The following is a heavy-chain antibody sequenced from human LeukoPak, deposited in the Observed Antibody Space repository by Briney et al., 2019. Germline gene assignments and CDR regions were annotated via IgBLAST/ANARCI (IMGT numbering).Heavy chain of an antibody. V-gene: IGHV4-34*01. Sequence: SETLSLTCAAYSGSFSGYYWSWIRQPPGKGLEWIGEINHSGSTNYNPSLKSRVTISVDTSKNQFSLKLSSVTAADTAVYYCARNGVTIFGVAPSAFDIWGQGTMVTVSS. CDR1: SGSFSGYY. D-gene: IGHD3-3*01. J-gene: IGHJ3*02. CDR3: ARNGVTIFGVAPSAFDI. CDR2: INHSGST.